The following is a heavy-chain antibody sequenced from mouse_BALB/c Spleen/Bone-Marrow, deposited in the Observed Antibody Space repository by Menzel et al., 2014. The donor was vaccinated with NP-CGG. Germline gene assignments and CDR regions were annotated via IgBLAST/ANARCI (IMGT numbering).Heavy chain of an antibody. CDR3: ARSRDGYDSFAY. Sequence: VHLVESGAGLAKPGASVKMSCKASGYTFTSYWMHWVKQRPGQGLEWIGYINPSTGYTGYNQKFKDKATLTADKSSSTAYMQLSSLTSEDSAVYYCARSRDGYDSFAYWGQGTLVTVSA. J-gene: IGHJ3*01. D-gene: IGHD2-2*01. CDR2: INPSTGYT. V-gene: IGHV1-7*01. CDR1: GYTFTSYW.